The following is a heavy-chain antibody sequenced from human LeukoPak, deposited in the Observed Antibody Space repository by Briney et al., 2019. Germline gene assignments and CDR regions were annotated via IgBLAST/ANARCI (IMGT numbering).Heavy chain of an antibody. CDR1: GFTFSSYS. CDR2: ISSSSSFI. V-gene: IGHV3-21*01. D-gene: IGHD3-22*01. Sequence: GGSLRLSCAASGFTFSSYSMNWVRQAPGKGLEWVSSISSSSSFIYYADSVKGRFTISRDNAKNSLYLQMNSLRAEDTAVYYCARVWDYYDSSGYQYFDYWGQGTLVTVSS. CDR3: ARVWDYYDSSGYQYFDY. J-gene: IGHJ4*02.